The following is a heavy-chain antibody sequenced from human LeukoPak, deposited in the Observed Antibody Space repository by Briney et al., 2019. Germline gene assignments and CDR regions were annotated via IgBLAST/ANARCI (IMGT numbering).Heavy chain of an antibody. J-gene: IGHJ4*02. Sequence: GGSLRLSCAASGFTFSSYGMHWVRQAPGKGLEWVAVIWYDGSNKYYADSVKGRFTISRDNSKNTLYLQMNSLRAEDTAVYYCARGHSYYYRSGSYYHFDYWGQGTLVTVSS. CDR3: ARGHSYYYRSGSYYHFDY. CDR1: GFTFSSYG. V-gene: IGHV3-33*01. D-gene: IGHD3-10*01. CDR2: IWYDGSNK.